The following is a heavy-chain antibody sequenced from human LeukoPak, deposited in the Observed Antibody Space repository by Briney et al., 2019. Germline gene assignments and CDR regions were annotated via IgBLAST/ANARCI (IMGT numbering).Heavy chain of an antibody. CDR2: INHSAST. J-gene: IGHJ4*02. CDR3: ARRDDY. Sequence: PSETLSLTCTVSGGSISTITYYWSWIRQPPGKGLEWIGEINHSASTNYNPTLQSPLKISVDTSKYQFSLQLSSVTAADRAVFYCARRDDYWGQGTLVTVSS. V-gene: IGHV4-39*07. CDR1: GGSISTITYY.